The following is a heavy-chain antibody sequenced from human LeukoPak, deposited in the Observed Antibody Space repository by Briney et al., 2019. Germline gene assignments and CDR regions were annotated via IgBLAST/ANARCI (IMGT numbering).Heavy chain of an antibody. V-gene: IGHV1-24*01. CDR3: ATAASSSWSPPFDY. J-gene: IGHJ4*02. CDR2: FDPEDGET. CDR1: GYTLTELS. D-gene: IGHD6-13*01. Sequence: ASVKVSCTVSGYTLTELSMHWVRQAPGKGLEWMGGFDPEDGETIYAQKFQGRVTMTEDTSTDTAYMELSSLRSEDTAVYYCATAASSSWSPPFDYWGQGTLVTVSS.